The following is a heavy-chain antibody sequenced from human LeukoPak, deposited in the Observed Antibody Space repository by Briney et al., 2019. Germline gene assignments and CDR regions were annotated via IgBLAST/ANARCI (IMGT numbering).Heavy chain of an antibody. CDR2: ISWDGGST. Sequence: GGSLRLSCAASGFTFDDYAMHWARQAPGKGLEWVSLISWDGGSTYYADSVKGRFTISRDNSKNSLYLQMNSLRAEDTALYCCAKDSGGDDFWSGYYLDYWGQGTLVTVSS. D-gene: IGHD3-3*01. CDR1: GFTFDDYA. V-gene: IGHV3-43D*04. CDR3: AKDSGGDDFWSGYYLDY. J-gene: IGHJ4*02.